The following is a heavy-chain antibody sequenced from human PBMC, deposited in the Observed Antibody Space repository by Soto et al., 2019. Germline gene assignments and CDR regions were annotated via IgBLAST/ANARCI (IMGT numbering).Heavy chain of an antibody. D-gene: IGHD1-26*01. Sequence: GESLKISCSVSGYIFANYWIGWVRQMPGKGLEWMGIIYGVDSDTKYSPSFQSQVTISADKSIFTAYLQWRSLKASDTAMYYCASLSRLGPQSAFDYWGQGALVTVSS. CDR3: ASLSRLGPQSAFDY. CDR2: IYGVDSDT. V-gene: IGHV5-51*01. CDR1: GYIFANYW. J-gene: IGHJ4*02.